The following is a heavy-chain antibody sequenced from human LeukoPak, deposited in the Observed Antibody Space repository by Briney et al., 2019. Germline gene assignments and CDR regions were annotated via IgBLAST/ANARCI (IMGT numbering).Heavy chain of an antibody. Sequence: PGGSLRLSCAASGFTFSSYDMHWVRQVTGEGLEWVSAIGTAGDTYYPGSVKGRFTIARENGKNSLYLQMNSLRAGDTAVYYCARAGMARSPRAFDIWGQGTMVTVSS. J-gene: IGHJ3*02. CDR3: ARAGMARSPRAFDI. CDR1: GFTFSSYD. V-gene: IGHV3-13*01. D-gene: IGHD3-10*01. CDR2: IGTAGDT.